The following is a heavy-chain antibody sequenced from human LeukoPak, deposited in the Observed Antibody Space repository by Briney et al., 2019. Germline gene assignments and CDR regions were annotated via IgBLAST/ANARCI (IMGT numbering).Heavy chain of an antibody. Sequence: SETLSLTCTVSGGSISSYYWIWIPQPPGRGLEWIRYIHYSGSTNYNPPLKSRVTISVDTSKNQFSLMLSSVTAADTAVYYCARRYGDYDPYFDNWGQGTLVTVSS. CDR1: GGSISSYY. CDR3: ARRYGDYDPYFDN. J-gene: IGHJ4*02. CDR2: IHYSGST. D-gene: IGHD4-17*01. V-gene: IGHV4-59*01.